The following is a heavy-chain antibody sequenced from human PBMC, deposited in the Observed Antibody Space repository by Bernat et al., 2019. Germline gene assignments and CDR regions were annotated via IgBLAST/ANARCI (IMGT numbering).Heavy chain of an antibody. CDR2: IWYDGSNK. CDR3: AGGWGDYGDYVGYYYYYMDV. CDR1: GFTFSSYG. Sequence: QVQLVESGGGVVQPGRSLRLSCAASGFTFSSYGMHWVRQAPGKGLEWVAVIWYDGSNKYYADSVKGRFTIARDNSKNTMYLQVNRLGAKDTAVYYCAGGWGDYGDYVGYYYYYMDVWGKGTTVTVSS. D-gene: IGHD4-17*01. J-gene: IGHJ6*03. V-gene: IGHV3-33*01.